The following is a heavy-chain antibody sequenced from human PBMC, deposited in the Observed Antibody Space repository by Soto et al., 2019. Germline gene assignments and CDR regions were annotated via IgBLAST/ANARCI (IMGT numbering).Heavy chain of an antibody. D-gene: IGHD1-26*01. Sequence: GGSLRLSCAASGFSFTTYVMHWVRQAPGKGLEWVAVISHDGSYKYYGDAVKGRFTISRDTSKNAVYLEMDSLRPEDTAVYYCAKGLLAIVGTTLPRDAFNIWGQGTMVTVSS. CDR2: ISHDGSYK. CDR3: AKGLLAIVGTTLPRDAFNI. V-gene: IGHV3-30*18. CDR1: GFSFTTYV. J-gene: IGHJ3*02.